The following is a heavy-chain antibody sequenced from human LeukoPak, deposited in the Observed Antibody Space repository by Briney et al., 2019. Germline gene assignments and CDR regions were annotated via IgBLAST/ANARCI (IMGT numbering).Heavy chain of an antibody. J-gene: IGHJ6*02. Sequence: ESLKIPCKASGYSFTSYWIGWVRQMPGKGLEWMGIIYPGDSDTRYSPSFQGQVTISADKSISTAYLQWSSLKASDTAMYYCARAGSGSWHGMDVWGQGTTVTVS. CDR3: ARAGSGSWHGMDV. CDR1: GYSFTSYW. D-gene: IGHD2-15*01. V-gene: IGHV5-51*01. CDR2: IYPGDSDT.